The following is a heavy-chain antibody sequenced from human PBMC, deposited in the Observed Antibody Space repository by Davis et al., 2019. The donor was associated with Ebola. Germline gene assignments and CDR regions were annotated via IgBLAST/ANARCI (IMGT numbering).Heavy chain of an antibody. D-gene: IGHD3-10*01. J-gene: IGHJ5*02. CDR1: GGSFSGYY. CDR2: INHSGST. CDR3: ARDLSFIGPSRWFDP. V-gene: IGHV4-34*01. Sequence: SETLSLTCAVYGGSFSGYYWSWIRQPPGKGLEWIGEINHSGSTNYNPSLKSRVTISVDTSKNQFSLKLSSVTAADTAVYYCARDLSFIGPSRWFDPWGQGTLVTVSS.